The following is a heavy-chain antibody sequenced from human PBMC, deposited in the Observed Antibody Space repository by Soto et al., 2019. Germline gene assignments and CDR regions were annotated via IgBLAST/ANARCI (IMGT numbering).Heavy chain of an antibody. D-gene: IGHD3-3*01. CDR1: GFSLSNARMG. V-gene: IGHV2-26*01. Sequence: QITLKASGPVLVKPTETLTPTCTVSGFSLSNARMGVSWIRQPPGKALEWLAHIFSNDEKSYSTSLKSRLTISKDTSKSQLVLTMTNMDPVDTATYYCARIPVLRFLEWYDFDYWGQGTLVTLSS. CDR2: IFSNDEK. CDR3: ARIPVLRFLEWYDFDY. J-gene: IGHJ4*02.